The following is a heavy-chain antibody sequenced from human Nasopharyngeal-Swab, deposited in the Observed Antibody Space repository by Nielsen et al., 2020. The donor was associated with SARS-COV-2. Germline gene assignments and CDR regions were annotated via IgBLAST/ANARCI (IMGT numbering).Heavy chain of an antibody. V-gene: IGHV4-39*01. CDR2: IYSSGTT. D-gene: IGHD3-3*01. J-gene: IGHJ6*02. CDR3: ARHYGIYDSRSRYYTGYYYSMDV. CDR1: GASVSSSGYY. Sequence: SETLSLTCTVSGASVSSSGYYWAWIRQSQGRGLEWIGSIYSSGTTYHNPSLKSRLTMSVDASKNRFSLNMTSVTAADTALYFCARHYGIYDSRSRYYTGYYYSMDVWGQGTTVTVSS.